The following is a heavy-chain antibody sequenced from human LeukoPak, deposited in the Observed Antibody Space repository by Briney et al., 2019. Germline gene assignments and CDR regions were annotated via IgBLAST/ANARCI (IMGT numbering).Heavy chain of an antibody. V-gene: IGHV3-74*01. Sequence: GSLRLSCAASGFTFSRHWMHWVRQAPGKGLVWVSRIKGDQSTTNYGDSVKGRFTISRDNAKNTLYLQMNSLRAEDTAVYYCAREYNYDLDVWGKGTTVTVSS. J-gene: IGHJ6*04. CDR2: IKGDQSTT. CDR3: AREYNYDLDV. CDR1: GFTFSRHW.